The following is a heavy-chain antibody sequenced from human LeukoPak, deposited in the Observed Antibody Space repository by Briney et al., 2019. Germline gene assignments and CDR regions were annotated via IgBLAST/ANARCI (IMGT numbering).Heavy chain of an antibody. D-gene: IGHD1-26*01. V-gene: IGHV3-33*01. J-gene: IGHJ4*02. CDR3: ARESYVGATWYFDY. CDR1: GFTFSSYG. CDR2: IWYDGSNK. Sequence: TGGSLRLSCAASGFTFSSYGMHWVRQAPGKGLEWVAVIWYDGSNKYYADSVKGRFTISRDNSKNTLYLQMNSLRAEDTAVYYCARESYVGATWYFDYWGQGTLVTVSS.